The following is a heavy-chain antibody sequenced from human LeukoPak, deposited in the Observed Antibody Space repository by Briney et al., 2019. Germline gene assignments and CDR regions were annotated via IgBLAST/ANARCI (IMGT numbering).Heavy chain of an antibody. CDR2: IYNSGST. D-gene: IGHD6-19*01. V-gene: IGHV4-61*02. CDR3: ARDSALYSSGWLFDY. Sequence: PSETLSLTCTVSGGSISSGSYYWRWLRQPAGKGREWIGRIYNSGSTNYNPSLKSRVTISVDTSKNQFSLKLSSVTAADTAVYYCARDSALYSSGWLFDYWGQGTLVTVSS. J-gene: IGHJ4*02. CDR1: GGSISSGSYY.